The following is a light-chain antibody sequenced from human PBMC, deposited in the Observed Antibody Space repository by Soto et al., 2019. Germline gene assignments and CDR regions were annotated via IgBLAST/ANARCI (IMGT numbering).Light chain of an antibody. J-gene: IGKJ4*01. CDR2: VAS. V-gene: IGKV1-39*01. CDR3: QQSSSTPQT. Sequence: DIQMIQSPSSLSASVGDRVTITCRASQSIGNYLSWYQQKPGKAPKLLINVASTLQSGVPSRFSGSGSGTDFTLAISSLQPEDFATYYCQQSSSTPQTFGGGPKVDIK. CDR1: QSIGNY.